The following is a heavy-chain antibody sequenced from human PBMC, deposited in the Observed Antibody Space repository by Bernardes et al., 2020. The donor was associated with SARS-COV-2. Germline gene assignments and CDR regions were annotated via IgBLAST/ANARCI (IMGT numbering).Heavy chain of an antibody. Sequence: SNTLQVTCAFSGVSIRSSGHYWAWSRQTLGTGLEWIGSIFYTGSTSYSPSLKSRLTMSVDTSKSEFSLRLSSATAADTALYYCARSTIFGVEPRGYFDFWGLGALVTVSS. CDR3: ARSTIFGVEPRGYFDF. CDR2: IFYTGST. V-gene: IGHV4-39*01. CDR1: GVSIRSSGHY. D-gene: IGHD3-3*01. J-gene: IGHJ4*02.